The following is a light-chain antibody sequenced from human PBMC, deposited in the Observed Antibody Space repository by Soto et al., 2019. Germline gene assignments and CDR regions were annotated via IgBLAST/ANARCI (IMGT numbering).Light chain of an antibody. Sequence: DIKMTQSRSTLSASVGDRVTITCRASQSISSWLAWYQQTPGRAPKLLIYDASTLESGVPSRFSGSGSETEFTLTISRLQPDDFATYFCHSRAFGQGTRLEI. V-gene: IGKV1-5*01. CDR3: HSRA. J-gene: IGKJ5*01. CDR2: DAS. CDR1: QSISSW.